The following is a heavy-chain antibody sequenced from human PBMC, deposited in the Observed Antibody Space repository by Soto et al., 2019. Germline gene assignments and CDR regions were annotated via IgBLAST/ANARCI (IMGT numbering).Heavy chain of an antibody. CDR1: GGSISNYY. J-gene: IGHJ4*02. D-gene: IGHD2-21*01. CDR2: IYHNGDT. V-gene: IGHV4-59*08. CDR3: ARAYGDIYLVY. Sequence: PSETLSLTCTISGGSISNYYWSWIRQPPGKGLEWIGYIYHNGDTNYKPSLKSRLTISLDTSKNQFSLRLSSVTAADTAVYYCARAYGDIYLVYWGQGSLVTVSS.